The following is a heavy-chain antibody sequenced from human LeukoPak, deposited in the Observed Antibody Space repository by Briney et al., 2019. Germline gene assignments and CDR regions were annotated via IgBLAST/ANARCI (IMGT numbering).Heavy chain of an antibody. CDR1: GFTFSSYW. J-gene: IGHJ4*02. Sequence: GGSLRLSCAASGFTFSSYWMSWVRQAPGKGLEWVANIKQDGSEKYYVDSVKGRFTISRDNAKNSLYLQMNSLRAEDTAVYYCAKITGSSTGASDYWGQGTLVTVSS. D-gene: IGHD6-19*01. CDR3: AKITGSSTGASDY. V-gene: IGHV3-7*02. CDR2: IKQDGSEK.